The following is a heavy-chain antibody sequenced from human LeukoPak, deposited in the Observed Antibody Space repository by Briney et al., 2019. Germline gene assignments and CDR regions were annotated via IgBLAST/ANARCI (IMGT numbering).Heavy chain of an antibody. CDR1: GYSFSTYW. CDR3: ARLNYFGSTNFDY. J-gene: IGHJ4*02. Sequence: GASLKISCKGSGYSFSTYWIGWVRQMPGKGLEWMGIIYPGDSDTKYSPSFQGQVTISAAKSISTAYLQWSSLKASDTAMYYCARLNYFGSTNFDYWGQGTLVTVSS. CDR2: IYPGDSDT. D-gene: IGHD3-10*01. V-gene: IGHV5-51*01.